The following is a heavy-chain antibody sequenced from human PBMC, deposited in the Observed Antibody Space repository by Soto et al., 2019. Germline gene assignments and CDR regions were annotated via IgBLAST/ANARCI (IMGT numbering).Heavy chain of an antibody. CDR3: ARVRKGFGELYYGMDV. J-gene: IGHJ6*02. CDR2: IYSGGST. V-gene: IGHV3-53*04. D-gene: IGHD3-10*01. CDR1: GFTVSSNY. Sequence: GGSLRLSCAASGFTVSSNYMSWVRQAPGKGLEWVSVIYSGGSTYYADSVKGRFTISRHNSKNTLYLQMNSLRAEDTAVYYCARVRKGFGELYYGMDVWGQGTTVTVSS.